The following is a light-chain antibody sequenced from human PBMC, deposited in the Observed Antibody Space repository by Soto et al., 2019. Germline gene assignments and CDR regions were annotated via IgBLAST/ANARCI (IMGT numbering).Light chain of an antibody. Sequence: DIQMTQSPSTLSASVGDRVTITCRASQSISNWLAWYQQKPGRAPKFLIYDASSLESGVPSRFSGSGSGTEFTLTISSLQPDDFATYYCQQYDSYSPTFGQGTKVDI. V-gene: IGKV1-5*01. CDR1: QSISNW. J-gene: IGKJ1*01. CDR2: DAS. CDR3: QQYDSYSPT.